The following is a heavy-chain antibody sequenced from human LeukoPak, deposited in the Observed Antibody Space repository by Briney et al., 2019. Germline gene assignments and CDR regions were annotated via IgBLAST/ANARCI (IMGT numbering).Heavy chain of an antibody. CDR1: GFTFSTNP. Sequence: GGSLRLSCAASGFTFSTNPMNWVRQAPGKGLEWVAVISYDGSNKYYADSVKGRFTISRDNSKNTLYLQMNSLRAEDTAVYYCARDPLGYCSSTSCYQPYYYYYMDVWGKGTTVTVSS. D-gene: IGHD2-2*01. V-gene: IGHV3-30*04. J-gene: IGHJ6*03. CDR2: ISYDGSNK. CDR3: ARDPLGYCSSTSCYQPYYYYYMDV.